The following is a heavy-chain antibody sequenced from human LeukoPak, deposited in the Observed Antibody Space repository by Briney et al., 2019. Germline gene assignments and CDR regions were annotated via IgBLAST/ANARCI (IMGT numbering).Heavy chain of an antibody. J-gene: IGHJ4*02. CDR3: ASLIVGATEYYFDY. V-gene: IGHV4-61*02. Sequence: SQTLSLTCTVSGGSISSDYYWSWIRQPAGKGLEWIGRIYTSGSTNYNPSLKSRVTISVDTSKNQFSLKLSSVTAADTAVYYCASLIVGATEYYFDYWGQGTLVTVSS. CDR2: IYTSGST. D-gene: IGHD1-26*01. CDR1: GGSISSDYY.